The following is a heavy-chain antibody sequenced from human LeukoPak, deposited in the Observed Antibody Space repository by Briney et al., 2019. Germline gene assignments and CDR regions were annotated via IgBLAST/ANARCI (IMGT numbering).Heavy chain of an antibody. J-gene: IGHJ4*02. CDR2: INPNSGGT. V-gene: IGHV1-2*02. CDR3: ARALLGGHFLVVGATPFDY. Sequence: ASVKVSCKASGYTFTGYYMHWVRQAPGQGLEWMGWINPNSGGTNYAQKFQGRVTMTRDTSISTAYMELSRLRSDDTAVYYCARALLGGHFLVVGATPFDYWGQGTLVTVSS. CDR1: GYTFTGYY. D-gene: IGHD1-26*01.